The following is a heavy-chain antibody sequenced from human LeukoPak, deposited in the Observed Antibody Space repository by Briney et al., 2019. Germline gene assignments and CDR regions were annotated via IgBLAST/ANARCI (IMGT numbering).Heavy chain of an antibody. CDR3: AMEGATTGGFDY. Sequence: GGSLRLSCAASGFTFTTYAMSWVRQAPGKGLEWVSGISGSGGSTYYADSVKGRFTISRDNSKNTLYLQMNSLRAEDTAVYYCAMEGATTGGFDYWGQGTLVTVSS. J-gene: IGHJ4*02. CDR2: ISGSGGST. CDR1: GFTFTTYA. D-gene: IGHD1-26*01. V-gene: IGHV3-23*01.